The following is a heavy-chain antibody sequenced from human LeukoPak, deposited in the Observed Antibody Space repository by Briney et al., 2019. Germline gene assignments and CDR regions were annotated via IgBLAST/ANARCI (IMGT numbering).Heavy chain of an antibody. CDR1: GFTFSSYA. J-gene: IGHJ4*02. Sequence: GGSLRLSCAASGFTFSSYAMSWVRQAPGKGLEWVSAISGSGGSTYYADSVKGRFTISRDNSKNTLYLQMNSLRAEDTAVYYCAGSSGYYPAYYFDYWGQGTLVTVSS. CDR2: ISGSGGST. CDR3: AGSSGYYPAYYFDY. V-gene: IGHV3-23*01. D-gene: IGHD3-22*01.